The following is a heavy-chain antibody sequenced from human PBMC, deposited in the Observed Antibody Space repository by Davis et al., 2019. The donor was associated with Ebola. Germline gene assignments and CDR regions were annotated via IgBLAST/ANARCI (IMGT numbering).Heavy chain of an antibody. CDR3: ARGSRNMDV. V-gene: IGHV3-7*03. CDR1: GFTFSSYW. CDR2: IKEDGSEK. J-gene: IGHJ6*02. Sequence: GESLKISCAASGFTFSSYWMSWVRQAPGKGLEWVAKIKEDGSEKLEVDSVKGGFTISRDNAKDSLYLQMNSLRAEDTAVYYCARGSRNMDVWGQGTTVTVSS.